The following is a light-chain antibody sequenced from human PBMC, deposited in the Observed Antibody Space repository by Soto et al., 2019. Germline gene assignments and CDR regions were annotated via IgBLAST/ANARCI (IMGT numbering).Light chain of an antibody. CDR2: DVS. Sequence: QSALTQPASVSGSPGQSITISCTGTNSDIGTYIYVSWYQQHPGKAPKLLIYDVSNRPSGVSNRFSDSKSGNTASLTISGLQAEDEADYYCSSYTASRTKFGGGTKLTVL. CDR3: SSYTASRTK. CDR1: NSDIGTYIY. V-gene: IGLV2-14*01. J-gene: IGLJ2*01.